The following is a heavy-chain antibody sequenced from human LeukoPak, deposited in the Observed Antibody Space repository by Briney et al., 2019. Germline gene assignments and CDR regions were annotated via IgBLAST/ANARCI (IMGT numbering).Heavy chain of an antibody. J-gene: IGHJ4*02. V-gene: IGHV4-31*02. CDR3: ARDRGFDY. Sequence: YMTWIRQHPGKGLEWIGYIYYSGSTYYNPSLKSRVTISVDTSKNQFSLKLSSVTAADTAVYYCARDRGFDYWGQGTLVTVSS. CDR2: IYYSGST. CDR1: Y. D-gene: IGHD5-24*01.